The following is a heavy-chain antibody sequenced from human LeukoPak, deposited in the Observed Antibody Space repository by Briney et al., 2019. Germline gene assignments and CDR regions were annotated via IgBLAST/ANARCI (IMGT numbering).Heavy chain of an antibody. CDR3: ARDYSEEGYFDY. V-gene: IGHV1-2*06. CDR2: INPNSGGT. CDR1: GYTFTSYD. Sequence: ASVTVSCTASGYTFTSYDINWVRQATGQGLEWMGRINPNSGGTNYAQKFQGRVTMTRDTSISTAYMELSRLRSDDTAVYYCARDYSEEGYFDYWGQGTLVTVSS. D-gene: IGHD6-13*01. J-gene: IGHJ4*02.